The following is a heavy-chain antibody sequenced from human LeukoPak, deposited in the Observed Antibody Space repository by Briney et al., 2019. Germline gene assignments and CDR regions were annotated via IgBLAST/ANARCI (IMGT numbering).Heavy chain of an antibody. CDR2: ISSSSSTI. CDR3: AREGRWFEFDY. V-gene: IGHV3-48*01. CDR1: GFTFSSYS. Sequence: PGGSLRLSCAASGFTFSSYSMNWVRQAPGKGLEWVSYISSSSSTIYYADSVKGRFTISRDNAKNSLYLQMNSLRAEGTAVYYCAREGRWFEFDYWGQGTLVTVSS. J-gene: IGHJ4*02. D-gene: IGHD3-10*01.